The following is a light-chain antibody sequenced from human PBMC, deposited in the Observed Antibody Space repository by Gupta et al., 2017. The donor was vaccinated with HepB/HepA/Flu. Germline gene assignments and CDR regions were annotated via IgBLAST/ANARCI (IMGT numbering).Light chain of an antibody. V-gene: IGKV3-20*01. CDR3: QQYGDSPPGS. CDR1: QSVSSRN. Sequence: EIVLTQSPGTLSLSPGEGTTLPCRAGQSVSSRNLAWYQQKPGQAPRLVIYGASSRAGGTPDRFSGSGSGTDFTLTISRLEREDFGVYYCQQYGDSPPGSFGQGTRLDI. CDR2: GAS. J-gene: IGKJ2*04.